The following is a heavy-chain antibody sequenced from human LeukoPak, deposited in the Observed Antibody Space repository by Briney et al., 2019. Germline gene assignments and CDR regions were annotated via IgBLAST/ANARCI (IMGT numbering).Heavy chain of an antibody. J-gene: IGHJ4*02. CDR1: GFTFSSYS. Sequence: SGGSLRLSCAASGFTFSSYSMNWVRQAPGKGLEWVSYISSSSSTIYYADSVKGRFTISRDNAKNSLYLQMNSLRAEDTAVYYCARDSTVVTPFLIDYWGQGTLVTVSS. CDR2: ISSSSSTI. V-gene: IGHV3-48*04. CDR3: ARDSTVVTPFLIDY. D-gene: IGHD4-23*01.